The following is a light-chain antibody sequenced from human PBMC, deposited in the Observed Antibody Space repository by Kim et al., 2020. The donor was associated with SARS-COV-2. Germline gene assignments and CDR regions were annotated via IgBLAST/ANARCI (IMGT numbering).Light chain of an antibody. Sequence: VALGHTVRITCQGDSLRSYYASWYQQKPGQAPVLVIYGKNNRPSGIPDRFSGSSSGNTASLTITGAQAEDEADYYCNSRDSSGNQVFGGGTKLTVL. CDR1: SLRSYY. V-gene: IGLV3-19*01. CDR3: NSRDSSGNQV. CDR2: GKN. J-gene: IGLJ2*01.